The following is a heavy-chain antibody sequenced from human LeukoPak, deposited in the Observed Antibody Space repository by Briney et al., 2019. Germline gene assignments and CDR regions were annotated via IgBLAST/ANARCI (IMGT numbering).Heavy chain of an antibody. CDR2: IYHSGRT. D-gene: IGHD6-19*01. Sequence: SETLSLTCTVSGYSISSGYYWGWIRQPPGKGLEWIGSIYHSGRTFYNPSLKSRVTISVDTSKNQFSLKLSSVTAADTAVYYCARGISSGWYKKDTFDYWGQGTLVTVSS. J-gene: IGHJ4*02. V-gene: IGHV4-38-2*02. CDR3: ARGISSGWYKKDTFDY. CDR1: GYSISSGYY.